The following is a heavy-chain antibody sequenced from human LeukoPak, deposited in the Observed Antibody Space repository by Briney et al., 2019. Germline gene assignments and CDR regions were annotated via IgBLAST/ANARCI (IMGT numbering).Heavy chain of an antibody. CDR1: GFTFSSYA. Sequence: GGSLRLSCAASGFTFSSYAMHWVRQAPGKGLEWVAVISYDGSNKYYADSVKGRFTISRDNSKNTLYLQMNSLRAEDTAVYYCARAQVATHYYYYYGMDVWGQGTTVTVSS. J-gene: IGHJ6*02. CDR2: ISYDGSNK. V-gene: IGHV3-30-3*01. CDR3: ARAQVATHYYYYYGMDV. D-gene: IGHD5-12*01.